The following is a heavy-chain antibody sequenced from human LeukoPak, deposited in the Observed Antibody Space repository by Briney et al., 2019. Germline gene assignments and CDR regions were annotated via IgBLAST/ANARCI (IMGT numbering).Heavy chain of an antibody. V-gene: IGHV3-33*01. CDR1: GFTFSNYG. CDR3: ARDRGSGTEYFDY. Sequence: GGSLRLSCAASGFTFSNYGTHWVRQAPGRGLEWVAVIWYDGNNKYYADSVKGRFTISRDNSKNTLYLQMNSLRAEDTAVYYCARDRGSGTEYFDYWGQGTLVTVSS. D-gene: IGHD2-15*01. CDR2: IWYDGNNK. J-gene: IGHJ4*02.